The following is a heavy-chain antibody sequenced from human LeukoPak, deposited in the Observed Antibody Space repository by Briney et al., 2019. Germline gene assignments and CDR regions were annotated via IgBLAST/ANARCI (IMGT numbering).Heavy chain of an antibody. CDR1: GFTFSDYY. Sequence: GGSLRLSCAASGFTFSDYYMSWIRQAPGKGLEWVSYISSSGSTIYYADSVKGRFTISRDNAKNSLYLQMNSLRAEDTAVYYCARWTYYYGSGSPKFDYWGQGTLVTVSS. CDR2: ISSSGSTI. D-gene: IGHD3-10*01. J-gene: IGHJ4*02. CDR3: ARWTYYYGSGSPKFDY. V-gene: IGHV3-11*01.